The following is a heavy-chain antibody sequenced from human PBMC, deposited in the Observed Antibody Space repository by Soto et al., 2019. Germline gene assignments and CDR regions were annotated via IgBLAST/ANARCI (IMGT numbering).Heavy chain of an antibody. CDR2: ISPYFGTA. Sequence: SVKLSCKASGYTFTSYGISWVRQAPGQGLEWMGGISPYFGTANYAQKFQGRVTITADESTSTAYMELRSLKSDDTAVYYCAKSGDGNWFETWGQGTTVTVS. V-gene: IGHV1-69*13. J-gene: IGHJ5*02. CDR1: GYTFTSYG. D-gene: IGHD7-27*01. CDR3: AKSGDGNWFET.